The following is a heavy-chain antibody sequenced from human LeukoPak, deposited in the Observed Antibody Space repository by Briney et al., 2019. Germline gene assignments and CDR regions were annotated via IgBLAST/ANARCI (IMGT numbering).Heavy chain of an antibody. CDR2: IYYSGST. D-gene: IGHD3-3*01. V-gene: IGHV4-39*01. J-gene: IGHJ3*02. CDR1: GGSISSSSYY. CDR3: ASPYYDFWSGAFQPPPAAFDI. Sequence: SETLSLTCTVSGGSISSSSYYWGWIRQPPGKGLEWIGSIYYSGSTYYNPSLKSRVTISVDTSKNQFSLKLSSVTAADTAVYYCASPYYDFWSGAFQPPPAAFDIWGQGTMVTVSS.